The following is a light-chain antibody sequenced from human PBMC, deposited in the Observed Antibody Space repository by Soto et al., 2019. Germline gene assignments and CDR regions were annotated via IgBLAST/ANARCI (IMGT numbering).Light chain of an antibody. V-gene: IGKV3-15*01. Sequence: EIVMTQSPATLSVYPGERATLSCRASQSVSSNLAWYQQKPGQAPRLLIYGASTRATGIPARFSGSGSGTESTLTISSLQSEDFAVYYRQHYNNWPLTFGRGSKVEIK. CDR2: GAS. J-gene: IGKJ4*01. CDR1: QSVSSN. CDR3: QHYNNWPLT.